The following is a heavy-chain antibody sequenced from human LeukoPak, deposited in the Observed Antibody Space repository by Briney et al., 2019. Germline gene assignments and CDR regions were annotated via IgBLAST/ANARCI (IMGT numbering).Heavy chain of an antibody. CDR3: AKVGLAYCGGDCYSWYDC. Sequence: PGGSLRLSCAASGFTFSSYGMHWVRQAPGKGLEWVAVISYDGSNKYYADFVKGRFTISRDNSKNTLYLQMNSLRADDTAVYYCAKVGLAYCGGDCYSWYDCWGPGTLVTVSS. J-gene: IGHJ4*02. V-gene: IGHV3-30*18. D-gene: IGHD2-21*02. CDR1: GFTFSSYG. CDR2: ISYDGSNK.